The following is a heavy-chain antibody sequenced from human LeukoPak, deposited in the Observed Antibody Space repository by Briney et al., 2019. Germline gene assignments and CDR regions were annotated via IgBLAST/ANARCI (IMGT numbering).Heavy chain of an antibody. D-gene: IGHD5-12*01. J-gene: IGHJ4*02. V-gene: IGHV3-21*01. CDR2: ISATSRYI. Sequence: GGSLRLSCAASGFTFSSYSMNWVRQAPGKGLEWVSSISATSRYIYYADSVKGRFTVSRDNAKNSLYLQMNSLRAEDTAVYYCARGNSDYDHDYWGQGTLVTVSS. CDR1: GFTFSSYS. CDR3: ARGNSDYDHDY.